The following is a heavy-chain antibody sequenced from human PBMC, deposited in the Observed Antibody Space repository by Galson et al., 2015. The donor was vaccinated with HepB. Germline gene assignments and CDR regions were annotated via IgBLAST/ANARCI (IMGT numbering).Heavy chain of an antibody. CDR3: AKDPIYCGGRGWFDP. J-gene: IGHJ5*02. V-gene: IGHV3-23*01. CDR1: GFTFSSYI. D-gene: IGHD2-21*01. CDR2: ISGSGATT. Sequence: SLRLSCAASGFTFSSYIMSWVRQAPGKGLEWVSVISGSGATTYYADSVKGRFTISRDRSKNTMYLQMNSLRTEDTATYYCAKDPIYCGGRGWFDPWGQGTLVTVSS.